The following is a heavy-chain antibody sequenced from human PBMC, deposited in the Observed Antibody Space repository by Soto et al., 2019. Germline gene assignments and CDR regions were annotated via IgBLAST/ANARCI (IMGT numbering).Heavy chain of an antibody. V-gene: IGHV3-23*01. CDR2: ISGSGDST. J-gene: IGHJ4*02. D-gene: IGHD3-10*01. CDR1: GFTFSVYA. CDR3: AKALYGGFTY. Sequence: EVRLLESGGGLVQPGGSLRLSYAASGFTFSVYAISWVRQAPGKGLEWVSGISGSGDSTHYADSVKGRFTVSRDNSKSILYLQTNSRRAEDTAIYYCAKALYGGFTYWGQGTLVTVSS.